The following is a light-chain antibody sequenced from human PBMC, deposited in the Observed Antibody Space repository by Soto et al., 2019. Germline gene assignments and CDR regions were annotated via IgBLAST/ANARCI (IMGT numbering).Light chain of an antibody. J-gene: IGKJ1*01. CDR2: GAS. CDR1: QSVSSSY. CDR3: QQWKT. V-gene: IGKV3-20*01. Sequence: VVMTQSPATLSLSPGERATLSCRASQSVSSSYLAWYQQKPGQAPRLLIYGASSRATGIPDRFSGSGSGTDFTLTISRLEPEDFAVYYCQQWKTFGQGTKVDIK.